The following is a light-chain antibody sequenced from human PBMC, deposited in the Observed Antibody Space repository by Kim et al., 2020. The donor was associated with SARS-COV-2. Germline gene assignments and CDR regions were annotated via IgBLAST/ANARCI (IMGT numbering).Light chain of an antibody. V-gene: IGLV3-19*01. Sequence: LGRTVRITCQGDSLRSYYASWYQQRPGQGPVLVIYGKNNRPSGIPDRFSGSSSGNTASLTITGAQAEDEADYYCNSRDSSGNHRYVFGTGTKVTVL. J-gene: IGLJ1*01. CDR1: SLRSYY. CDR3: NSRDSSGNHRYV. CDR2: GKN.